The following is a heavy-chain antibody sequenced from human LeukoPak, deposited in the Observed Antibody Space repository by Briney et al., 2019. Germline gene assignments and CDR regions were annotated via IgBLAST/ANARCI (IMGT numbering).Heavy chain of an antibody. CDR1: GGSFSGYY. D-gene: IGHD3-16*01. CDR3: AILGGDTFDY. J-gene: IGHJ4*02. CDR2: INHSGST. Sequence: SETLSLTCAVYGGSFSGYYWSWIRQPPGKGLEWIGEINHSGSTNYNPSLKSRVTTSVDTSKNQFSLKLSSVTAADTAVYYCAILGGDTFDYWGQGTLVTVSS. V-gene: IGHV4-34*01.